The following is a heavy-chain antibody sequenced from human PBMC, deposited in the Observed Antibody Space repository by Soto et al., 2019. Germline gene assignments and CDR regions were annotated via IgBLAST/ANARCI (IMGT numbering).Heavy chain of an antibody. CDR1: GFTFSSYA. CDR2: IVGSGGRT. D-gene: IGHD3-10*01. CDR3: AQVGGELFQH. Sequence: EVQLLESGGGLVQPGGSLRLSCAASGFTFSSYAMSWVRQAPGKGLEWVSTIVGSGGRTYYADSVRGRFTISRDNSKNTLYLQMNSLRAEDTAVYFCAQVGGELFQHWGQGTLVTVSS. V-gene: IGHV3-23*01. J-gene: IGHJ1*01.